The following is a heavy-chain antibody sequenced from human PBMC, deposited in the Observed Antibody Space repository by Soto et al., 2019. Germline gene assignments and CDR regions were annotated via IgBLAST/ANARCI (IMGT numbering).Heavy chain of an antibody. CDR3: AKATATGGGAFDI. Sequence: SLRLSCAASGFTFSTYEMNWVRQAPGKGLEWVSYLSSSGDTMYYADSVKGRFTVFRDNAQNSLYLQMNSLTVEDTAVYYCAKATATGGGAFDICGQGTVVTVSS. CDR2: LSSSGDTM. D-gene: IGHD2-8*02. J-gene: IGHJ3*02. CDR1: GFTFSTYE. V-gene: IGHV3-48*03.